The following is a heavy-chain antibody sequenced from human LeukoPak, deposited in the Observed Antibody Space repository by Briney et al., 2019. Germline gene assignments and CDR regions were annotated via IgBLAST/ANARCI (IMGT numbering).Heavy chain of an antibody. D-gene: IGHD6-13*01. CDR3: ARVWAAAGHINWFDP. CDR2: ISAYNGNT. Sequence: GASVKVSCKASGYTFTSYGISWVRQAPGQGLEWMGWISAYNGNTNYAQKLQGRVTMTTDTSTSTAYMELRSLRSDDTAVYYCARVWAAAGHINWFDPWGQGTLVTVSS. J-gene: IGHJ5*02. V-gene: IGHV1-18*01. CDR1: GYTFTSYG.